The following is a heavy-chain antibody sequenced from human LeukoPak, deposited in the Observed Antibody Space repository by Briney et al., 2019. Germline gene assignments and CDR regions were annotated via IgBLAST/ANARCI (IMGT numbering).Heavy chain of an antibody. Sequence: PGGSLRLSCAASGFIVSSRYMSWVRQVPGKGLEWVAVIYWGGSIYYADSVKGRFTISRDNSKNMVYLHMNSLRAEDTAVYFCARDVKVRGLDPDYFDFWGLGTLVTVSS. D-gene: IGHD1-14*01. CDR1: GFIVSSRY. J-gene: IGHJ4*02. V-gene: IGHV3-53*01. CDR2: IYWGGSI. CDR3: ARDVKVRGLDPDYFDF.